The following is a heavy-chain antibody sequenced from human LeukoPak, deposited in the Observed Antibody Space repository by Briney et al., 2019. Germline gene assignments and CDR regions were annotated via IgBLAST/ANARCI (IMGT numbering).Heavy chain of an antibody. J-gene: IGHJ4*02. CDR3: AKDKLPYGDYPLFDY. CDR2: ISGSGGST. D-gene: IGHD4-17*01. CDR1: GFTFSTSA. V-gene: IGHV3-23*01. Sequence: GGSLRLSCAASGFTFSTSAMSWVCQAPGKGLEWVSTISGSGGSTNYADSVKGRFTISRDNSKNTLYLEMNSLRADDTAVYYCAKDKLPYGDYPLFDYWGQGTLVTVSS.